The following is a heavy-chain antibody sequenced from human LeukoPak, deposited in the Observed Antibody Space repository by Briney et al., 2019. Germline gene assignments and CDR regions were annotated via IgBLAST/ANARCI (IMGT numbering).Heavy chain of an antibody. CDR3: AREGLTLIHFDY. CDR1: GYTFTGYF. Sequence: ASVKVSCKASGYTFTGYFMHWVRQAPGQGLEWMGWINPNSGGTNCAQKFQGRVTMTRDTSISTAYMELSGLRSDDTAVYYCAREGLTLIHFDYWGQGTLVTVSS. CDR2: INPNSGGT. D-gene: IGHD1-14*01. V-gene: IGHV1-2*02. J-gene: IGHJ4*02.